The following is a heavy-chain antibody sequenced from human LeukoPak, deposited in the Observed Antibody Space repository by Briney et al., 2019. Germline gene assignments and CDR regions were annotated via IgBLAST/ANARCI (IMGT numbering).Heavy chain of an antibody. CDR3: AKRSESGYSYGYSYYYYMDV. CDR2: ISGSGGST. V-gene: IGHV3-23*01. D-gene: IGHD5-18*01. CDR1: GFTFSSYG. J-gene: IGHJ6*03. Sequence: GGSLRLSCAASGFTFSSYGMSWVRQAPGKGLEWVSAISGSGGSTYYADSVKGRFTISRDNSKNTLYLQMNSLRAEDTAVYYCAKRSESGYSYGYSYYYYMDVWGEGTTVTVSS.